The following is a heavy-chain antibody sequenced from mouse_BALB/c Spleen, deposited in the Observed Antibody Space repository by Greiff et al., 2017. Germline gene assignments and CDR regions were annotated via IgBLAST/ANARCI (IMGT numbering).Heavy chain of an antibody. D-gene: IGHD2-14*01. CDR2: ISSGSSTI. CDR1: GFTFSSFG. V-gene: IGHV5-17*02. Sequence: DVMLVESGGGLVQPGGSRKLSCAASGFTFSSFGMHWVRQAPEKGLEWVAYISSGSSTIYYADTVKGRFTISRDNPKNTLFLQMTSLRSEDTAMYYCARWGYEGYAMDYWGQGTSVTVSS. J-gene: IGHJ4*01. CDR3: ARWGYEGYAMDY.